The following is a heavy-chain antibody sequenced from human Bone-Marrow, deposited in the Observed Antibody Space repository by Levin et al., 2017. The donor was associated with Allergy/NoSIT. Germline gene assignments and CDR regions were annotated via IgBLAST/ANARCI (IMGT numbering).Heavy chain of an antibody. CDR1: GFSLSTSGVG. V-gene: IGHV2-5*02. J-gene: IGHJ3*02. CDR3: ARKATYYYDSSGYYHAFDI. CDR2: IYWDDDK. D-gene: IGHD3-22*01. Sequence: SGPTLVKPTQTLTLTCTFSGFSLSTSGVGVGWIRQPPGKALEWLALIYWDDDKRYSPSLKSRLTITKDTSKNQVVLTMTNMDPVDTATYYCARKATYYYDSSGYYHAFDIWGQGTMVTVSS.